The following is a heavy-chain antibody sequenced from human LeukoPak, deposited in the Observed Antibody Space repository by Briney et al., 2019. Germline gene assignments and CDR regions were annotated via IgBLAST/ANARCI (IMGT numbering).Heavy chain of an antibody. Sequence: SETLSLTCTVSGGSISSSSYYWGWIRQPPGKGLEWIGSIYYSGSTYYNPSLKSRVTISVDTSKNQFSLKLSSVTAAGTAVYYCATPAWRYCSSTSCYRDYYYGMDVWGQGTTVTVSS. CDR2: IYYSGST. V-gene: IGHV4-39*01. CDR3: ATPAWRYCSSTSCYRDYYYGMDV. J-gene: IGHJ6*02. D-gene: IGHD2-2*02. CDR1: GGSISSSSYY.